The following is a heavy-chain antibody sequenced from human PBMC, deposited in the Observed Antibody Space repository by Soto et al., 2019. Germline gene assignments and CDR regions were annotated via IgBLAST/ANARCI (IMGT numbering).Heavy chain of an antibody. J-gene: IGHJ3*02. CDR2: IIPIFGTA. CDR3: ARDREYYYDSSGYRAFDI. CDR1: GGTFSSYA. D-gene: IGHD3-22*01. V-gene: IGHV1-69*13. Sequence: SVKVSCKASGGTFSSYAISWVRQAPGQGLEWMGGIIPIFGTANYAQKFQGRVTITADESTSTAYMELSSLRSEDTAVYYCARDREYYYDSSGYRAFDIWGQGTMVTFSS.